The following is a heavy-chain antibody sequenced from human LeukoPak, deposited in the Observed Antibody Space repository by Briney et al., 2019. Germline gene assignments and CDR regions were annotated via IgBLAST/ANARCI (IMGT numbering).Heavy chain of an antibody. CDR2: INAGNGNT. V-gene: IGHV1-3*01. Sequence: GASVKVSCKASGYTFTTYAMHWVRQAPGQGLEWMGWINAGNGNTKYSQKFQGRVTITRDTSASTAYMELSSLRSEDTAVYYCAWSYCSGGRCYWYYFDYWGQGTLVTVSS. CDR1: GYTFTTYA. D-gene: IGHD2-15*01. J-gene: IGHJ4*02. CDR3: AWSYCSGGRCYWYYFDY.